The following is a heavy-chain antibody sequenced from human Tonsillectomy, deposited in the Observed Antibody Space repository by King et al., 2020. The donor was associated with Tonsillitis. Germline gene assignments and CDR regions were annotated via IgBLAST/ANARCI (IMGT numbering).Heavy chain of an antibody. Sequence: VQLVESGGGLVKPGGSLRLSCAASGFTFSSYSMNWVRQAPGKGLEWVSSISSSSSYIYYADSVKGRFTISRDNAKNSLYLQMNSLRAEDTAVYHCAKSTVDTAMVTVSLGLDIWGQGTMVTVSS. J-gene: IGHJ3*02. CDR1: GFTFSSYS. CDR3: AKSTVDTAMVTVSLGLDI. V-gene: IGHV3-21*01. CDR2: ISSSSSYI. D-gene: IGHD5-18*01.